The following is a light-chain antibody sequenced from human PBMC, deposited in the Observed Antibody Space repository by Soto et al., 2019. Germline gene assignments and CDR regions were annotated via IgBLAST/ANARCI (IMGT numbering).Light chain of an antibody. J-gene: IGKJ4*01. CDR3: QQYDSIPFT. CDR1: QSIIRW. CDR2: DAS. Sequence: DIQMTQSPSTLSASVGDRVTITCRASQSIIRWLAWYQQKPGKAPNLLIYDASKLESGVPSSFSCSESGTEFTEFTLTINRLQPDDSATYFCQQYDSIPFTFGGGTKVEIK. V-gene: IGKV1-5*01.